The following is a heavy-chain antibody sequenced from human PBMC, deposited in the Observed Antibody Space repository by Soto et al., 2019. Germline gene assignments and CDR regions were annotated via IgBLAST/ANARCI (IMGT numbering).Heavy chain of an antibody. CDR1: GFTFTSSA. CDR2: IVVGSGNT. CDR3: AAPPIAVAGKRGGVYYYYGMDV. J-gene: IGHJ6*02. Sequence: GASVKVSCKASGFTFTSSAVQWVRQARGQRLEWIGWIVVGSGNTNYAQKFQERVTITRDMSTSTAYMELSSLRSEDTAVYYCAAPPIAVAGKRGGVYYYYGMDVWGQGTTVTVSS. D-gene: IGHD6-19*01. V-gene: IGHV1-58*01.